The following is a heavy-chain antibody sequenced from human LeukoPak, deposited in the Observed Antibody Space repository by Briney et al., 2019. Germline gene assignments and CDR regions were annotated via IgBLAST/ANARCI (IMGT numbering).Heavy chain of an antibody. CDR3: ASLYGDYSNDAFDI. CDR2: ISAYNGNT. V-gene: IGHV1-18*01. D-gene: IGHD4-17*01. J-gene: IGHJ3*02. CDR1: GYTFTASG. Sequence: ASVKVSCKASGYTFTASGLSWVRQAPGQGLEWMGWISAYNGNTYYAKKFQGRVTMTTDTSANTAYMELRRLRSDDTAVYYCASLYGDYSNDAFDIWGQGTMVTVSS.